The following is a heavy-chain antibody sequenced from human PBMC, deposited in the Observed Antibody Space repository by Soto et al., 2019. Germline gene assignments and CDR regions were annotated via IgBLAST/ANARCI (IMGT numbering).Heavy chain of an antibody. J-gene: IGHJ5*02. CDR3: ARVVGALGYWFDP. D-gene: IGHD1-26*01. CDR2: ISSYNGNT. V-gene: IGHV1-18*01. CDR1: GYTFTSYG. Sequence: QVQLVQSGGEVKKPGASVTVSCKASGYTFTSYGISWVRQAPGQGLEWMGRISSYNGNTNYAQKLQGRVTMTTATSTSTAYMALRSLRSDDTAVYYCARVVGALGYWFDPWGQGTLVTVSS.